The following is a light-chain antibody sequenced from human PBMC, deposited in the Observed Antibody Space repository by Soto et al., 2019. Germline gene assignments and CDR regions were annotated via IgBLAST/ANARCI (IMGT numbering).Light chain of an antibody. CDR1: QSLLHSNGYNY. CDR2: LVS. Sequence: DVLLTQSPLSLPVTPGEPASISCRSSQSLLHSNGYNYLDWYVQRPGQSPQLLIYLVSNRASGVPGRFSGSGSGTDFKLTISRVEAEDVGVYYCMQALQTPRTFGQGTKVEIK. CDR3: MQALQTPRT. J-gene: IGKJ1*01. V-gene: IGKV2-28*01.